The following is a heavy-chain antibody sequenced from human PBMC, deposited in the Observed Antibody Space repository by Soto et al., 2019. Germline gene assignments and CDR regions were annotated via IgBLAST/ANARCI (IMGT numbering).Heavy chain of an antibody. CDR3: ARGIVVPAAMPSDISWFDP. CDR2: INPSGGST. D-gene: IGHD2-2*01. Sequence: ASVKVSCKASGYTFTSYYMHWVRQAPGQGLEWMGIINPSGGSTSYAQKFQGRVTMTRDTSTSTVYMELSSLRSEDTAVYYCARGIVVPAAMPSDISWFDPWGQGTLVTVSS. V-gene: IGHV1-46*03. J-gene: IGHJ5*02. CDR1: GYTFTSYY.